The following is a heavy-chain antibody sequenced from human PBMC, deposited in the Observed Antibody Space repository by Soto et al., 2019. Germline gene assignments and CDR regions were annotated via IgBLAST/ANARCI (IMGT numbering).Heavy chain of an antibody. CDR1: VVSISGYS. V-gene: IGHV4-59*01. J-gene: IGHJ4*02. D-gene: IGHD5-12*01. CDR2: IHYNGTT. CDR3: AREGNLGRWLQPLDF. Sequence: SETLSLTGTVSVVSISGYSWSWVRQPPGKGLEWSGNIHYNGTTKYNPSLKSRVSMSVDTSTNQFSMRLISVTAADTAKYFCAREGNLGRWLQPLDFWGQGTLVTVSS.